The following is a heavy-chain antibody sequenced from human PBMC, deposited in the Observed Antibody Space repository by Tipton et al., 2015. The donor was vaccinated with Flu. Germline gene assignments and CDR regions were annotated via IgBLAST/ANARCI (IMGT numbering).Heavy chain of an antibody. D-gene: IGHD2-21*01. CDR2: VYYTGIT. J-gene: IGHJ5*02. V-gene: IGHV4-39*01. CDR3: ARRPQRIVGLPLAIHFFDP. Sequence: TLSLTCTVSGDSISNTEVFWVWIRQPPGKGLEWIGSVYYTGITYYNPSLKSRVTISVDTSKNQFSLNLNSVTAADSAVYYCARRPQRIVGLPLAIHFFDPWGQGTLVTVSS. CDR1: GDSISNTEVF.